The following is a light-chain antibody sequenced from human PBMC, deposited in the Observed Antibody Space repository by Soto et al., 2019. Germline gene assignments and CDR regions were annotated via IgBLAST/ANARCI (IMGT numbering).Light chain of an antibody. CDR2: GAS. J-gene: IGKJ2*01. V-gene: IGKV3-15*01. Sequence: EIVMTQSPATLSVSPGERATLSCRASQSISSSLAWYQQKPGQAPRLLIYGASTRATGIPARFSGSGSGTEFTPTISSLPSEDFAVYYCQQYNNGPTYTFGQGTKLEIK. CDR1: QSISSS. CDR3: QQYNNGPTYT.